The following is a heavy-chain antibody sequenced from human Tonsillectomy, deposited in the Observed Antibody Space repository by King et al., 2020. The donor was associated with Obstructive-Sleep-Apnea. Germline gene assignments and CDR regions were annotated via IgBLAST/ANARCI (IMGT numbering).Heavy chain of an antibody. CDR2: ISYDGSNK. J-gene: IGHJ5*02. D-gene: IGHD3-3*01. CDR3: ARGGDDFWSGYSLPYNWFDP. Sequence: VQLVESGGGVVQPGRSLRLSCAASGFTFSSYAMHWVRQAPGKGLEWVAVISYDGSNKYYADSVKGRFTISRDNSKNTLYLQMNSLGAEDTAVDYWARGGDDFWSGYSLPYNWFDPWGQGTLVTVSS. CDR1: GFTFSSYA. V-gene: IGHV3-30*04.